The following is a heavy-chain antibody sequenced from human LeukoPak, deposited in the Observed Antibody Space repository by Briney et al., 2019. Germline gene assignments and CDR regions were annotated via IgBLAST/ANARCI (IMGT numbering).Heavy chain of an antibody. V-gene: IGHV3-30*02. Sequence: GSLRLSCAASGFTFSSFGMHWVRQAPGKGLEGVAFIRYDGSNKYYADSVKGRFTISRGNSKKTLYLQMDSTRAEEKAVYYCAKTLRASLPGYSSSWLYYFDYWGQGTLVTVSS. CDR2: IRYDGSNK. D-gene: IGHD6-13*01. CDR3: AKTLRASLPGYSSSWLYYFDY. CDR1: GFTFSSFG. J-gene: IGHJ4*02.